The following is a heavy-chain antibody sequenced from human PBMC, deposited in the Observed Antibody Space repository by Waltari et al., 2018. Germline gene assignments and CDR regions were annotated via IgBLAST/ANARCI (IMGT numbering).Heavy chain of an antibody. CDR3: ATSLDYYDSSGQWRDLIDY. D-gene: IGHD3-22*01. Sequence: EVQLVQSGAEVKKPGATVKISCKASGYTFTDYYMHWVQQAPGKGLEWMGRVDPEDGETMYAEKFQGRVTITADTSTDTAYMELSSLRSEDTAVYYCATSLDYYDSSGQWRDLIDYWGQGTLVTVSS. CDR1: GYTFTDYY. J-gene: IGHJ4*02. CDR2: VDPEDGET. V-gene: IGHV1-69-2*01.